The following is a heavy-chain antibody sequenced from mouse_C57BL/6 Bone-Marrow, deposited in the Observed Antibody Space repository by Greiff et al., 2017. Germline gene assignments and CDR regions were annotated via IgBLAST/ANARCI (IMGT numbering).Heavy chain of an antibody. CDR1: GYAFTNYL. Sequence: QVQLQQSGAELVRPGTSVKVSCKASGYAFTNYLIEWVKQRPGQGLEWIGVINPGSGGTNYNEKFKGKATLTADKSSSTAYMQLSSLTSEDSAVLFWATRTGARGAMDYWGQGTSVTVSS. CDR2: INPGSGGT. J-gene: IGHJ4*01. CDR3: ATRTGARGAMDY. D-gene: IGHD3-3*01. V-gene: IGHV1-54*01.